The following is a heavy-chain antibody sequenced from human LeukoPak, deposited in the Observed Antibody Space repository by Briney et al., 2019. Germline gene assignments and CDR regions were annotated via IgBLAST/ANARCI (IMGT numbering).Heavy chain of an antibody. Sequence: GGSLRLSCEDSGFTLRNFAVSWVRQAPGKGLEWVSVISVSGGSTYYAASVKGRFTISRDNAKNSLFLQMSFLRLEDTAVYYCTREWRGIASHYDGMDVWGQGTTVTVSS. J-gene: IGHJ6*02. CDR1: GFTLRNFA. D-gene: IGHD6-13*01. CDR2: ISVSGGST. CDR3: TREWRGIASHYDGMDV. V-gene: IGHV3-23*01.